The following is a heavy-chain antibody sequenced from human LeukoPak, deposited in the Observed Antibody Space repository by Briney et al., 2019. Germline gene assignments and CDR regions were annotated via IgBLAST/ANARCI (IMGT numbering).Heavy chain of an antibody. CDR2: IYHSGST. D-gene: IGHD3-10*01. J-gene: IGHJ5*02. CDR3: ARGCTYYGSGSYYKNWFDP. CDR1: GGSISSGGYS. V-gene: IGHV4-30-2*01. Sequence: SETLSLTCAVSGGSISSGGYSWSWIRQPPGKGLEWIGYIYHSGSTYYNPSLKSRVTISVDTSKNQFSLKLSSVTAADTAVYYCARGCTYYGSGSYYKNWFDPWGQGTLVTVSS.